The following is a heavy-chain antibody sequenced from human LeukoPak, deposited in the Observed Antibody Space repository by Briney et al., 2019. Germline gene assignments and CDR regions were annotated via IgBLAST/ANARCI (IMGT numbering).Heavy chain of an antibody. J-gene: IGHJ6*03. CDR3: ARFRRRVVATRTGYYYMDV. D-gene: IGHD5-24*01. CDR1: GGSISSYY. V-gene: IGHV4-59*01. CDR2: IFYSGTT. Sequence: PSETLSLTCTVSGGSISSYYWSWIRQPPGKGLEWIGFIFYSGTTNYNPSLKSRVTISVDTSKNQFSLKLSSVTAADTAVYYCARFRRRVVATRTGYYYMDVWGKGTTVTISS.